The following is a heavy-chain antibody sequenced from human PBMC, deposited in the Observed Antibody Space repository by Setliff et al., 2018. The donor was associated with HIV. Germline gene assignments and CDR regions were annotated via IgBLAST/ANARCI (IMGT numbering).Heavy chain of an antibody. J-gene: IGHJ6*03. CDR3: ARGIGTRYNYYMDV. CDR2: IYTSGNM. D-gene: IGHD1-20*01. Sequence: SETLSLTCTVSGGSISSYYWNWFRQPAGKGLESLGRIYTSGNMIYNPSLKSRVTMSADTSRNQLSLKLSSVTAADTAVYYCARGIGTRYNYYMDVWGIGTTVTVSS. V-gene: IGHV4-4*07. CDR1: GGSISSYY.